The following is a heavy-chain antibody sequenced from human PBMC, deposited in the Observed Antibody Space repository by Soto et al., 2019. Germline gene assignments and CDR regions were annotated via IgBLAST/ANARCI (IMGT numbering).Heavy chain of an antibody. V-gene: IGHV3-11*01. D-gene: IGHD3-22*01. J-gene: IGHJ5*02. Sequence: GGSLRLSCAASGFSFRDYYMSWIRQAPGKGLEWISYISGSGNTIYYADSVKGRFIISRDNAKNSLFLQMNRLRADDTAVYYCARDRLPMVVVVMGWFDPWGQGTLVTVSS. CDR2: ISGSGNTI. CDR1: GFSFRDYY. CDR3: ARDRLPMVVVVMGWFDP.